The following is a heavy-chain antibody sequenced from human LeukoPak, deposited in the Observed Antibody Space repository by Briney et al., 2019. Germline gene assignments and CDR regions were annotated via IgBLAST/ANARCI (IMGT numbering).Heavy chain of an antibody. J-gene: IGHJ4*01. D-gene: IGHD3-10*01. Sequence: SETLSLTCSVSGASITASGFYWAWVRRPPGKGLEWIGSLYYGATNYYNPSLQSRVTISVDTSKNQFSLDLASVTAADTAVYYCARRSHSPLGSPYWGQGTQVTVSS. V-gene: IGHV4-39*01. CDR3: ARRSHSPLGSPY. CDR2: LYYGATN. CDR1: GASITASGFY.